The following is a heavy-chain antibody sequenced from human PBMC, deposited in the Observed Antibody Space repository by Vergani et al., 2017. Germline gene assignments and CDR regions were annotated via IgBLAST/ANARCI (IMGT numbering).Heavy chain of an antibody. CDR1: GYTFTSYY. V-gene: IGHV1-46*03. J-gene: IGHJ6*02. Sequence: QVQLVQSGAEVKKPGASVKVSCKASGYTFTSYYLHWVRQAPGQGLAWMGIINPSGGSTSYAQKFQSRVTMTRDTSTSTVYTELSSLRSEDTAVYYSARRSSSSNYYYGMDVWGQGTTVTVSS. CDR3: ARRSSSSNYYYGMDV. CDR2: INPSGGST. D-gene: IGHD6-6*01.